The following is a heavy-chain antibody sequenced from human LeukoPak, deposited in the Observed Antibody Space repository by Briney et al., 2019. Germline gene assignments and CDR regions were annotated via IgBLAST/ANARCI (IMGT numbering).Heavy chain of an antibody. CDR2: IYYTGST. V-gene: IGHV4-59*08. Sequence: PSETLSLTCSVSGVSISSYYWSWVRQPPGKGLEWIGNIYYTGSTNYNPSLKSRVIISIDTSKNQFSLNLSSVTAADTAVYYCAALGDYAVFGLDYWGQGTLVTVSS. J-gene: IGHJ4*02. CDR3: AALGDYAVFGLDY. CDR1: GVSISSYY. D-gene: IGHD4-17*01.